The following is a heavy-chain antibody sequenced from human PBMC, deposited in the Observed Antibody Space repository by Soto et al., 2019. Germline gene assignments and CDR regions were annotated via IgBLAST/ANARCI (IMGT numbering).Heavy chain of an antibody. D-gene: IGHD2-15*01. V-gene: IGHV3-23*01. Sequence: GGSLRLSCAASGFTFSSYAMSWVRQAPGKGLEWVSAISGSGGSTYYADSVKGWFTISRDNSKNTLYLQMNSLRAEDTAVYYCANVRVASTHIYFDYWGQGTLVTVSS. CDR1: GFTFSSYA. CDR2: ISGSGGST. J-gene: IGHJ4*02. CDR3: ANVRVASTHIYFDY.